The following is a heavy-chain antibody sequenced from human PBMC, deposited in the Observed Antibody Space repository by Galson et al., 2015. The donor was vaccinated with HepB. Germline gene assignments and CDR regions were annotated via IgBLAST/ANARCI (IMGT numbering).Heavy chain of an antibody. CDR1: GFSFNDYG. CDR2: IWRDEGNNK. Sequence: SLRLSCAASGFSFNDYGLHWVRQAPGKGLEWLSVIWRDEGNNKYYADSVKGRFTVSRDNSKRTLYLQMNSLRVEDTAIYYCATERRHNTGWFALDSWGQGAPVTVSS. D-gene: IGHD6-19*01. CDR3: ATERRHNTGWFALDS. J-gene: IGHJ4*02. V-gene: IGHV3-33*01.